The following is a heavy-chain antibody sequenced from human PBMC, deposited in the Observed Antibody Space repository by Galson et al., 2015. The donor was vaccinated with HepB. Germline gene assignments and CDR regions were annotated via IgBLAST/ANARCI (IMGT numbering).Heavy chain of an antibody. CDR3: ARDVVVPAAITARIRYGMDV. CDR2: ISAYNGNT. V-gene: IGHV1-18*04. Sequence: SVKVSCKASGYTFTSYGISWVRQAPGQGLEWMGWISAYNGNTNYAQKLQGRVTMTTDTSTSTAYMELRSLRSDDTAVYYCARDVVVPAAITARIRYGMDVWGQGTTVTVSS. CDR1: GYTFTSYG. J-gene: IGHJ6*02. D-gene: IGHD2-2*01.